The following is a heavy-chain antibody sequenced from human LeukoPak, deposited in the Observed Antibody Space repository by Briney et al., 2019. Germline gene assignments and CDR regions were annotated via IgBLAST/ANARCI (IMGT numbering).Heavy chain of an antibody. J-gene: IGHJ4*02. Sequence: SQTLSLTCAISGDSVSSNSAAWNWIRQSPSRGLEWLERTYYRSTWLNDYAGSLKSRISINPDTSKNQFSLHLNSVTPEDTAVYYCAREPHGSGLLFDYWGRGTLVTVSS. CDR2: TYYRSTWLN. V-gene: IGHV6-1*01. CDR3: AREPHGSGLLFDY. D-gene: IGHD6-19*01. CDR1: GDSVSSNSAA.